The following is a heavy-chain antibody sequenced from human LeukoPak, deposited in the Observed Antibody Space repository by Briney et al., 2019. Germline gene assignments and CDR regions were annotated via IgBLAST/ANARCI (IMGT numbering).Heavy chain of an antibody. CDR3: AKTIFKYYYDSSPSGFDY. CDR1: GFTFSSYA. V-gene: IGHV3-23*01. J-gene: IGHJ4*02. Sequence: GGSLRLSCAASGFTFSSYAMSWVRQAPGKGLEWVSAISGSGGSTYYADSVKGRFTISRDNSKNTLYLQMNSLRAEDTAVYYCAKTIFKYYYDSSPSGFDYWGQGTLVTVSS. D-gene: IGHD3-22*01. CDR2: ISGSGGST.